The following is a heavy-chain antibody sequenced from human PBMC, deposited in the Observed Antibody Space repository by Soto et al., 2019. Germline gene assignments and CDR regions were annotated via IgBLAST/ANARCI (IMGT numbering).Heavy chain of an antibody. CDR3: ARDTSHYFDH. V-gene: IGHV1-18*01. J-gene: IGHJ4*02. CDR2: ITPYNGKT. D-gene: IGHD2-2*01. Sequence: ASVKVSCKASGYTFITYGVTWVRQAPGQGLEWMGWITPYNGKTHYAQKFQDRVTMTTDTAATTAYMELRSLTSDDSAMYFCARDTSHYFDHWGQGTLVTVSS. CDR1: GYTFITYG.